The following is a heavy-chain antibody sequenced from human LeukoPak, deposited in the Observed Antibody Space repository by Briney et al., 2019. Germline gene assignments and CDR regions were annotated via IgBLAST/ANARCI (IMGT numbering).Heavy chain of an antibody. CDR2: IKQDGSEK. V-gene: IGHV3-7*01. CDR3: ARGQFRRYSSSWYWFDP. D-gene: IGHD6-13*01. J-gene: IGHJ5*02. Sequence: GRSLRLSSAASGFTFSSYWMSWVRQAPGKGLEWVANIKQDGSEKYYVDSVKGRFTISRDNAKNSLYLQMNSLRAEDTAVYYCARGQFRRYSSSWYWFDPWGQGTLVTVSS. CDR1: GFTFSSYW.